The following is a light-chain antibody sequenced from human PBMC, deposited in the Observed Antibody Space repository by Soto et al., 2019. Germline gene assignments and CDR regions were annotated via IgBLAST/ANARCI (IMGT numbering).Light chain of an antibody. CDR1: QSVDTTF. Sequence: EIVLTQSPGSLSLSPGQRATLSCRASQSVDTTFFAWYQKKPGQAPRLLIQGASKRATGIPDRFRGSGSGTDFTLIITRLEPEHFAVHYGQQYMSAVTFGQGTKVEIK. J-gene: IGKJ1*01. V-gene: IGKV3-20*01. CDR2: GAS. CDR3: QQYMSAVT.